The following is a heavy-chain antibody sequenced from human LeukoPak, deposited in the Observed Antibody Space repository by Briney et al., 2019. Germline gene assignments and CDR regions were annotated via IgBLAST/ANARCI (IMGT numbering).Heavy chain of an antibody. V-gene: IGHV4-59*08. J-gene: IGHJ4*02. CDR3: ARLNWVPGSTWPKIDS. D-gene: IGHD6-13*01. Sequence: PSETLSLTCTVSGGSISSYYCSWVRQPPGKGLEWIGYIYYSGSTNYNHSLKSRFTIALDTSKNQFSLNLSSVTAADTAVYYCARLNWVPGSTWPKIDSWGQGTLVTVSS. CDR2: IYYSGST. CDR1: GGSISSYY.